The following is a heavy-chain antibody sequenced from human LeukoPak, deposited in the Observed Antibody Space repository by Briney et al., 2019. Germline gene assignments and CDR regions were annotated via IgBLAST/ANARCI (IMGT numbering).Heavy chain of an antibody. J-gene: IGHJ3*02. CDR1: GFTFDDYG. CDR3: ASLCWDLPPQAGNDGFDI. CDR2: IYWNGGST. D-gene: IGHD1-26*01. V-gene: IGHV3-20*04. Sequence: GGSLSLSCAASGFTFDDYGMRWVRQAPGKGLEWVSGIYWNGGSTGYAASVKGRFTTSRDNAKNSLCLQMNSLGAEDTALYYCASLCWDLPPQAGNDGFDIWGQGTMVTVS.